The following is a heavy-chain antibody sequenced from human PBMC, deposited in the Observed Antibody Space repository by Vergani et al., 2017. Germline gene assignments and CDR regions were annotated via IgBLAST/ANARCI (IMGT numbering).Heavy chain of an antibody. CDR3: ARRYCSSTSCYYFDY. V-gene: IGHV3-64*07. D-gene: IGHD2-2*01. J-gene: IGHJ4*02. Sequence: EVQLVESGGGLVQPGGSLRLSCAASGFTFSSYAMHWVRQAPGKGLEYVSGISNNGGSTYYADSVKGRFTISRDNSKNTLYLQMSSLRAEDMAVYYCARRYCSSTSCYYFDYWGQGSLVTVSS. CDR1: GFTFSSYA. CDR2: ISNNGGST.